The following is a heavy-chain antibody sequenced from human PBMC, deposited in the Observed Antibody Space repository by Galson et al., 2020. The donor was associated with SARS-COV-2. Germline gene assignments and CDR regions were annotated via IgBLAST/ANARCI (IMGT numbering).Heavy chain of an antibody. CDR3: ARSRYSSSWYGSKNWFDP. CDR1: GGSFSGYY. V-gene: IGHV4-34*01. J-gene: IGHJ5*02. CDR2: INHSGST. D-gene: IGHD6-13*01. Sequence: SQASETLSLTCAVYGGSFSGYYWSWIRQPPGKGLEWIGEINHSGSTNYNPSLKRRVTISVDTSKNQFSLKLSSGTAADTAVYYCARSRYSSSWYGSKNWFDPWGQGTLVTVSS.